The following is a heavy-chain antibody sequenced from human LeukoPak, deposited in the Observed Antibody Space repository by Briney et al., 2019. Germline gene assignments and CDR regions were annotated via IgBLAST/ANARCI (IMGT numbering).Heavy chain of an antibody. D-gene: IGHD3-16*01. V-gene: IGHV4-34*01. CDR2: VHHSGST. Sequence: SETLSLTCVVNGGSLSGFDWNWFRQPPGKGLEWIGDVHHSGSTNYNPSLESRVTISLDTSKNVVSLKLTSVTAADTAFYYCARSAYDYVWGTLGYWGQGTLVTVSS. CDR1: GGSLSGFD. CDR3: ARSAYDYVWGTLGY. J-gene: IGHJ4*02.